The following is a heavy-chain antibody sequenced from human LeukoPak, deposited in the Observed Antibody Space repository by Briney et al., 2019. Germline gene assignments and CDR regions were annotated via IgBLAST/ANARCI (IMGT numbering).Heavy chain of an antibody. J-gene: IGHJ6*02. V-gene: IGHV4-4*02. D-gene: IGHD6-13*01. CDR2: IYHSGST. Sequence: SETLSLTCAVSGGSISSSNWWSWVRQPPGKGLEWIGEIYHSGSTNYNPSLKSRVTISVDKSKNQFSLKLSSVTAADTAVYYCAGTQPDSSSWRYYYYYGMDVWGQGTTVTVSS. CDR1: GGSISSSNW. CDR3: AGTQPDSSSWRYYYYYGMDV.